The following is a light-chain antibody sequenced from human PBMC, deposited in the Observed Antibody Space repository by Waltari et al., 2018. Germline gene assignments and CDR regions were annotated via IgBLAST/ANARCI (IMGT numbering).Light chain of an antibody. Sequence: DIQMTQSPSSLSASVGDRVTITCQASHDISNYLNCYQQKPGKAPKLLSCDASNLETGVPSRFSGIGSATDFSFSSSSLQPEDIATYYCQQFDNLVYTFGQGTKLEIK. CDR1: HDISNY. CDR3: QQFDNLVYT. J-gene: IGKJ2*01. CDR2: DAS. V-gene: IGKV1-33*01.